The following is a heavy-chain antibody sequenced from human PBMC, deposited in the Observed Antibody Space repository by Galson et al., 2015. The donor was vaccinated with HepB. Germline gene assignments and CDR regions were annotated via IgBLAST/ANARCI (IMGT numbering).Heavy chain of an antibody. V-gene: IGHV4-39*07. CDR1: GGSISSSSYY. Sequence: ETLSLTCTVSGGSISSSSYYWGWIRQPPGKGLEWIGTIYHSGGTSYKPSLKSRITISLDSSKNQFSLKLNSVTAADSAIYYCARANVFGPSLDSWGQGTLVTVSA. CDR3: ARANVFGPSLDS. J-gene: IGHJ4*02. D-gene: IGHD3-16*01. CDR2: IYHSGGT.